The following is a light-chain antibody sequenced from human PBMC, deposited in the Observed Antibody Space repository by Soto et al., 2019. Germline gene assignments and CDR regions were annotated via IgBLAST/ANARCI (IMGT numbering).Light chain of an antibody. Sequence: EIVMTQSPATLSVSPGERATLSCRASQSVNSDLAWYQQKPGQAPRLLIYGASTRATGIPARFSGSGSGTEFTLTISSLQSEDVAVYYCQQYKLWWTCGQGTRVEIK. J-gene: IGKJ1*01. V-gene: IGKV3-15*01. CDR2: GAS. CDR3: QQYKLWWT. CDR1: QSVNSD.